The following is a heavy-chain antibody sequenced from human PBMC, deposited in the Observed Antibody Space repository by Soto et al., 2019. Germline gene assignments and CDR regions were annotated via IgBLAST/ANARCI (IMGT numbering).Heavy chain of an antibody. CDR1: GGSISSSSYY. CDR2: IFYSGST. J-gene: IGHJ4*02. Sequence: MPSETLSLTCTVSGGSISSSSYYWGWIRQPPGKGLEWIGSIFYSGSTYYNPSLKSRVTISVDTSKNQFSLKLSSVTAADTAVYYCASFVEGDRALINTLSYWARG. V-gene: IGHV4-39*01. CDR3: ASFVEGDRALINTLSY. D-gene: IGHD3-3*01.